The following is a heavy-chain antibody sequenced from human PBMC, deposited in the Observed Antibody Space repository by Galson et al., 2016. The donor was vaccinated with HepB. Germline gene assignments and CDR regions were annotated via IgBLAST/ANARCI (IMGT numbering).Heavy chain of an antibody. V-gene: IGHV3-23*01. J-gene: IGHJ4*02. CDR2: ISSYTGTT. CDR1: GFTFSNYA. CDR3: AKDGAIYGSCTSTSCSSYSDY. Sequence: SLRLSCAASGFTFSNYAMSWVRQAPGKGLEWVSVISSYTGTTDYADSVKGRFTISRDNSKNTLFLQMNSLRAEDTAIYYCAKDGAIYGSCTSTSCSSYSDYWGRGTLVTVSS. D-gene: IGHD2-2*01.